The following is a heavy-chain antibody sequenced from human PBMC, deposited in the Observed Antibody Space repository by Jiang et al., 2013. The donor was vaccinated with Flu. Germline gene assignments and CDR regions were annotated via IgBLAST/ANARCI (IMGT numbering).Heavy chain of an antibody. CDR1: GGSISSYY. V-gene: IGHV4-59*01. CDR3: ARGRRCSGGSCSDYWYFDL. J-gene: IGHJ2*01. Sequence: GLVKPSETLSLTCTVSGGSISSYYWNWIRQPQEGTGVDWVYLLQWEHQLQPSLKSRVTILVDMSKKQFSLKLSSVTAADTAVYYCARGRRCSGGSCSDYWYFDLWGRGALVTCLL. D-gene: IGHD2-15*01. CDR2: LLQWEH.